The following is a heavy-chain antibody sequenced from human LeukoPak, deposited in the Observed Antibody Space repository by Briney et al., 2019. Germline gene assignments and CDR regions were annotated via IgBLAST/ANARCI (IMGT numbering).Heavy chain of an antibody. D-gene: IGHD3-3*01. CDR3: AREGAGDFWSGYLV. CDR2: INPNSGGT. CDR1: EYTFTGYY. Sequence: ASVRVSCKASEYTFTGYYMHWERQAPGQGLEWMGWINPNSGGTNYAQKFQGRVTMTRDTSISTAYMELSRLRSDDTAVYYCAREGAGDFWSGYLVWGQGTLVTVSS. J-gene: IGHJ4*02. V-gene: IGHV1-2*02.